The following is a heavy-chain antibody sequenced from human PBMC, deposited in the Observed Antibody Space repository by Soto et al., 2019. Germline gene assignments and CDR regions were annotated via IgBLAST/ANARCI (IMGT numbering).Heavy chain of an antibody. CDR2: ISYDGNNK. CDR1: GFTFSSYG. D-gene: IGHD3-22*01. V-gene: IGHV3-30*18. Sequence: QVQLVESGGGVVQPGRSLRLSCAASGFTFSSYGMHWVRQAPGKGLEWVAVISYDGNNKYYVDSVKGRITISRDNSKNTLYLQMNSLRAEYTAVYYCAKDTYYHDSSGYDIFEYWGQGTMVTVSS. CDR3: AKDTYYHDSSGYDIFEY. J-gene: IGHJ4*02.